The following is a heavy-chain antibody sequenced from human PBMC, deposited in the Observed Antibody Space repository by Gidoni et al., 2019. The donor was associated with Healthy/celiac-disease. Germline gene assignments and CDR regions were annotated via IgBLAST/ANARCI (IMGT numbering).Heavy chain of an antibody. V-gene: IGHV3-66*01. CDR2: IYSGGST. CDR1: GFTASSNY. CDR3: ARGISSGSFDY. D-gene: IGHD3-22*01. Sequence: EVQLVESGGGLVQPGGSLRLSCAASGFTASSNYMSWVRQAPGQGLEWVSVIYSGGSTYYADSVKGRFTISRDNSKNTLYLQMNSLRAEDTAVYYCARGISSGSFDYWGLGTLVTVSS. J-gene: IGHJ4*02.